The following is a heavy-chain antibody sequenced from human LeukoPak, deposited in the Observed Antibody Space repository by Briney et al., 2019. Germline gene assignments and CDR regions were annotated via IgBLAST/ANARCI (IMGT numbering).Heavy chain of an antibody. CDR1: GFTFTSSA. CDR2: IVVGSGNI. J-gene: IGHJ3*02. CDR3: ARFRGTVTTGPFAFDI. Sequence: GASVKVSCKASGFTFTSSAVQWVRRARGQRLEWIGWIVVGSGNINYTQKFQERVTITRDMSTSTAYMELRSLRSDDTAVYYCARFRGTVTTGPFAFDIGGKGTMVTVSS. V-gene: IGHV1-58*01. D-gene: IGHD4-17*01.